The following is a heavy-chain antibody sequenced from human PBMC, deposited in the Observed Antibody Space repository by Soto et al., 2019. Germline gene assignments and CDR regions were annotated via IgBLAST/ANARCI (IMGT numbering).Heavy chain of an antibody. V-gene: IGHV1-69*06. D-gene: IGHD6-19*01. CDR1: GDSFNDYA. CDR3: ARDRSSSWYNGTFYFDS. Sequence: VQLEQSETEVRKPGSSVKLSCKTSGDSFNDYAISWVRQAPGQGLEWMGGIIPLFDATKYAQKFQGRVTITADKSTGTAYMELSSLRSEDTAMYYCARDRSSSWYNGTFYFDSWGQGTLVTVSS. J-gene: IGHJ4*02. CDR2: IIPLFDAT.